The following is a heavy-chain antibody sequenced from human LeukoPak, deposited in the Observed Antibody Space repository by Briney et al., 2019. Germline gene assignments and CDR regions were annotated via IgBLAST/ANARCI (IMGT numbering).Heavy chain of an antibody. CDR3: ARRGYSGYDHLYYFDY. D-gene: IGHD5-12*01. CDR1: GFTVSSNY. V-gene: IGHV3-53*01. Sequence: GGSLRLSCAASGFTVSSNYMSWVRQAPGKGLEWVSVIYSGGSTYYADSVKGRFTIARDNSKNTLYLQMNSLRAEDTAVYYCARRGYSGYDHLYYFDYWGQGTLVTVSS. CDR2: IYSGGST. J-gene: IGHJ4*02.